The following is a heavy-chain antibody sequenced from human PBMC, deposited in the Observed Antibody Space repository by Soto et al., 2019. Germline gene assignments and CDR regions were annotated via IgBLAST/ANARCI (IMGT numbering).Heavy chain of an antibody. CDR2: INIGSGNT. CDR3: ARDGGDCGYRLIYYYYIGLDV. D-gene: IGHD2-21*02. J-gene: IGHJ6*02. Sequence: GASVKVSCKASGYAFSSYAMHWVRQAPGQGLEWMGWINIGSGNTEYSQNFQDRITITRDTSASTVYMELSSLRSEDTAVYYCARDGGDCGYRLIYYYYIGLDVWGQGTTVTVSS. CDR1: GYAFSSYA. V-gene: IGHV1-3*04.